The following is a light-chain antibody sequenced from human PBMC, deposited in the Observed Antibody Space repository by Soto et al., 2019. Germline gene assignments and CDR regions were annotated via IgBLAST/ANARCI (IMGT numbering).Light chain of an antibody. CDR1: SFNIGAGHD. CDR2: GNT. CDR3: QSYDSSLSVVI. V-gene: IGLV1-40*01. J-gene: IGLJ2*01. Sequence: QSVLTQPPSVSGAPGQRVTISCTGSSFNIGAGHDVHWYQELPGTAPKLLIYGNTNRPSGVPDRFSGSKSGTSASLAIAGLQPEDEADYYCQSYDSSLSVVIFGGGTKLTVL.